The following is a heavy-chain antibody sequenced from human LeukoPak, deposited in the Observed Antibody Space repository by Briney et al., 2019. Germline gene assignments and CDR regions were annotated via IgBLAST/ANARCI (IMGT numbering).Heavy chain of an antibody. V-gene: IGHV1-69*01. CDR3: ARDPDTAMGGAAFDI. CDR1: GGTFSSYA. D-gene: IGHD5-18*01. CDR2: IIPIFGTA. J-gene: IGHJ3*02. Sequence: ASVKVSCKASGGTFSSYAISWVRQAPGQGLEWMGGIIPIFGTANNAQKFQGRVTITADESTSTAYIELSSLRSEDTAVYYCARDPDTAMGGAAFDIWGQGTMVTVSS.